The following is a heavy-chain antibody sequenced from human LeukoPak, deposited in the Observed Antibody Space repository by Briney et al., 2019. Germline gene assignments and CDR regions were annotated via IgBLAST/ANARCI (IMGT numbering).Heavy chain of an antibody. CDR1: GFTFSSYA. J-gene: IGHJ5*02. CDR3: ARDVRYYDFWSGYYTGVP. V-gene: IGHV3-30-3*01. Sequence: GGSLRLSRAASGFTFSSYAMHWVRQAPGKGLEWVAVISYDGSDKYYADSVKGRFTISRDNSKNTLYLQMNSLRAEDTAVYYCARDVRYYDFWSGYYTGVPWGQGTLVTVSS. D-gene: IGHD3-3*01. CDR2: ISYDGSDK.